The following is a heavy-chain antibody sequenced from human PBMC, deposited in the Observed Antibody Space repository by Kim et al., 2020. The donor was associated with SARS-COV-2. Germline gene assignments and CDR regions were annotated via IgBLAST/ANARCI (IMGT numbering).Heavy chain of an antibody. Sequence: GGSLRLSCAASEFTFSNYAMHWVRQAPGKGLEWVAAISFDGNDKYYADSVKGQFTISRDNSKNTLYLQMKSLRAEDTAVYYCARDYTMRRGVRRYFHYYGIDVWGQGTTVTVSS. V-gene: IGHV3-30*04. CDR1: EFTFSNYA. CDR2: ISFDGNDK. J-gene: IGHJ6*02. D-gene: IGHD3-10*01. CDR3: ARDYTMRRGVRRYFHYYGIDV.